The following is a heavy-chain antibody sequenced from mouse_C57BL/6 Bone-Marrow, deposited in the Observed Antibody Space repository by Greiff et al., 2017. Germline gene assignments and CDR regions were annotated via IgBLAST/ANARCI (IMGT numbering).Heavy chain of an antibody. CDR3: ARHGYDGDYAMDY. CDR1: EYEFPSHD. J-gene: IGHJ4*01. CDR2: INSDGGST. D-gene: IGHD2-2*01. Sequence: EVHLVESGGGLVQPGESLKLSCESNEYEFPSHDMSWVRKTPEKRLELVAAINSDGGSTKYPATMERRFIISRDNTKKTLYLQMSSLRSDDTALYYCARHGYDGDYAMDYWGQGTSVTVSS. V-gene: IGHV5-2*01.